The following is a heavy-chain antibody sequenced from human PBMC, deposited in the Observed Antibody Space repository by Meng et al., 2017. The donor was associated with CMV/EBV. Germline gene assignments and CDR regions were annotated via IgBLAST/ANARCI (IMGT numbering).Heavy chain of an antibody. V-gene: IGHV3-21*01. CDR2: ISSSSSYI. CDR1: GFTFSSYS. D-gene: IGHD3-22*01. J-gene: IGHJ5*02. Sequence: GESLKISCAASGFTFSSYSMNWVRQAPGKGLEWVSSISSSSSYIYYADSVKGRFTISRDNAKNSLYLQMNSLRAEDTAVYYCARGGSYYYDSSGYFDFGNRYKWFDPWGQGTLVTVSS. CDR3: ARGGSYYYDSSGYFDFGNRYKWFDP.